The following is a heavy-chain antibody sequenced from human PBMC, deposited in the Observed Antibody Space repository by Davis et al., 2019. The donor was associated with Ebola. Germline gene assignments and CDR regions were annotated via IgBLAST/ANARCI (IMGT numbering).Heavy chain of an antibody. J-gene: IGHJ4*02. D-gene: IGHD7-27*01. CDR2: ISGSGGST. CDR3: ATDRNWDFDY. V-gene: IGHV3-23*01. CDR1: GLTFSSYG. Sequence: GESLKISCAASGLTFSSYGMSWVRQTPGKGLEWVSGISGSGGSTYYADSVKGRFTISRDNSKNTLYLQMDSLRAEDTAVYYCATDRNWDFDYWGQGTLVTVSS.